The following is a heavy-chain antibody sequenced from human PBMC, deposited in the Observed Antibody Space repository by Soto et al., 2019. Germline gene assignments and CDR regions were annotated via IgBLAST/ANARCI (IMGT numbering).Heavy chain of an antibody. Sequence: QVQLVESGGGVVQPGRSLRLSCAASGFTFSSYGMHWVRQAPGKGLEWVAVISYDGSNKYYADSVKGRFTISSDNSKNPLYLQMNSLRAEDTAVYYCAKDFPLWGQQLAPHTFAPWGQGTLVTVSS. V-gene: IGHV3-30*18. CDR1: GFTFSSYG. CDR3: AKDFPLWGQQLAPHTFAP. D-gene: IGHD6-13*01. J-gene: IGHJ5*02. CDR2: ISYDGSNK.